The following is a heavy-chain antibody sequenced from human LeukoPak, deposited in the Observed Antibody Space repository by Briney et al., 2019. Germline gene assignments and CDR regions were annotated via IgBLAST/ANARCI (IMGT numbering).Heavy chain of an antibody. CDR2: IYSGGST. Sequence: GGSLRLSCAASGFTVSSNYMSWVRQAPGKGLEWVSVIYSGGSTYYADSVKGRLTISRDNSKNTLYLQMNSLRAEDTAVYYCASPYSSSWPDAFDIWGQGTMVTVSS. J-gene: IGHJ3*02. D-gene: IGHD6-13*01. V-gene: IGHV3-66*01. CDR1: GFTVSSNY. CDR3: ASPYSSSWPDAFDI.